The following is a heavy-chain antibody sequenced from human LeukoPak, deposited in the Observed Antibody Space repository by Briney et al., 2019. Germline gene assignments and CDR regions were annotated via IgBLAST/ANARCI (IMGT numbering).Heavy chain of an antibody. CDR3: AREAIFGVVIATPNWFDP. J-gene: IGHJ5*02. V-gene: IGHV4-34*01. Sequence: SETLSLTCAVYGGSFSGYYWSWIRQPPGKGLEWIGEINHSGSTNYNPSLKSRVTISVDTSKNQFSLKLSSVTAADTAVYYCAREAIFGVVIATPNWFDPWGQGTLVTVSS. CDR2: INHSGST. D-gene: IGHD3-3*01. CDR1: GGSFSGYY.